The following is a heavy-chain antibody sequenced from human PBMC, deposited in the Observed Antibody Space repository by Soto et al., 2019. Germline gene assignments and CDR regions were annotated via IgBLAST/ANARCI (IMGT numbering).Heavy chain of an antibody. V-gene: IGHV1-3*01. J-gene: IGHJ4*02. Sequence: ASVKVSCKASGYTFTNFGISWVRQAPGQGLEWMGWINAGNGNTKYSQKFQGRVTITRDTSASTAYMELSSLRSEDTAVYYCARGLAPYYFDYWGQGTLVTVSS. CDR3: ARGLAPYYFDY. D-gene: IGHD6-19*01. CDR2: INAGNGNT. CDR1: GYTFTNFG.